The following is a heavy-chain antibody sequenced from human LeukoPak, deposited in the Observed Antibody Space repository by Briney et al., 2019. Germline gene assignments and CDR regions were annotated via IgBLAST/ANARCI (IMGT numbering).Heavy chain of an antibody. CDR2: ISTTGGTT. V-gene: IGHV3-23*01. CDR1: GFTFSSYA. CDR3: AIMHRYYDGSGYWVQ. Sequence: GGSLRLSCAASGFTFSSYAMSWVRQGPGKGPEWVSGISTTGGTTSYADAVKGRFTISRDNPRNTLYMQMNSLRAEDTAVYYCAIMHRYYDGSGYWVQWGQGTLVTVSS. D-gene: IGHD3-22*01. J-gene: IGHJ4*02.